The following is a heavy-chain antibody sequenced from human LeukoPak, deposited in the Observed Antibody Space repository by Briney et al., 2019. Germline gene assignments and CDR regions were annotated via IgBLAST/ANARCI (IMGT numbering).Heavy chain of an antibody. CDR1: GYTFTSCY. Sequence: GASVKVSCKTFGYTFTSCYIHWVRQAPGQGLEWMGTINPSGGSTSYAQKFQGRITVTRDASTSAVYMELSGLISEDTAIYYCARDLGSGWYTDDYWGQGTLVTVYS. V-gene: IGHV1-46*01. CDR2: INPSGGST. CDR3: ARDLGSGWYTDDY. J-gene: IGHJ4*02. D-gene: IGHD6-19*01.